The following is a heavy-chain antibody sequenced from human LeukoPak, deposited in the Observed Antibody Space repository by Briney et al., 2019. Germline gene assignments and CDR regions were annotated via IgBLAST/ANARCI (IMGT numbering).Heavy chain of an antibody. J-gene: IGHJ4*02. CDR3: ARAAYCGGDCYGEFFDY. CDR1: GYTFTDYY. V-gene: IGHV1-2*02. D-gene: IGHD2-21*01. Sequence: ASVKVSCKASGYTFTDYYMHWVRQAPGQGLEWMGWINPNSGGTNYAQKFQGRVTMTRDTSISTAYMELSRLRSDDTAVYYCARAAYCGGDCYGEFFDYWGQGTLVTVSS. CDR2: INPNSGGT.